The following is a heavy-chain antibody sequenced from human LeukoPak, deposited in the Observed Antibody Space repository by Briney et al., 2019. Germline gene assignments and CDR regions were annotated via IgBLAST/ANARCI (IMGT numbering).Heavy chain of an antibody. CDR1: GGSISSGGYY. Sequence: TLSLTCTVSGGSISSGGYYWSWIRQHPGKGLEWIGYIYYSGSTYYNPSLKSRVTISVDTSKNQFSLKLSSVTAADTAVYYCARGLSGGYYYDSSGYRAPPYYYYGMDVWGQGTTVTVSS. CDR3: ARGLSGGYYYDSSGYRAPPYYYYGMDV. D-gene: IGHD3-22*01. CDR2: IYYSGST. V-gene: IGHV4-31*03. J-gene: IGHJ6*02.